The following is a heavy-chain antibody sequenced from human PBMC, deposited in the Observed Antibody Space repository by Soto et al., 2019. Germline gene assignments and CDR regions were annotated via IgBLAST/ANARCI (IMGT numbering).Heavy chain of an antibody. V-gene: IGHV3-21*01. Sequence: GGSLRLSSAASGFTFSSYSMNWVRQAPGKGLEWVSSISSSSSYIYYADSVKGRFTISRDNAKNSLYLQMNSLRAEDTAVYYCARDAQRYCSSTSCYYYGMDVWGQGTTVTVSS. J-gene: IGHJ6*02. CDR1: GFTFSSYS. D-gene: IGHD2-2*01. CDR3: ARDAQRYCSSTSCYYYGMDV. CDR2: ISSSSSYI.